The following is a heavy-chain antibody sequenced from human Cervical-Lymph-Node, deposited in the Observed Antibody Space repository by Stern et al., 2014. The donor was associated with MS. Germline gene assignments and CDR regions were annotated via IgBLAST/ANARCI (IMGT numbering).Heavy chain of an antibody. J-gene: IGHJ4*02. CDR3: RACTPQVDY. V-gene: IGHV3-73*01. Sequence: LQLVESGGGLVQPGGSLKLSCAASGFTFSASAIHWVRQASGKGLVWVGRIRSKPKNYATVYSSSVKGRFTISRDDSKNTAYLQMNSLKSGDTAVYYCRACTPQVDYWGQGTLVTVSS. CDR1: GFTFSASA. CDR2: IRSKPKNYAT. D-gene: IGHD2-8*01.